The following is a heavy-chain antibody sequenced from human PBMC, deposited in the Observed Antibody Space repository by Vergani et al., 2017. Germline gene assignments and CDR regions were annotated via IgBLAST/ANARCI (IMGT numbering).Heavy chain of an antibody. CDR1: GYSISSGYY. V-gene: IGHV4-38-2*02. CDR2: ISHSGYT. J-gene: IGHJ4*02. CDR3: VRGSRAEGGSGPDK. D-gene: IGHD6-13*01. Sequence: QVQLQESGPGLLKPSETLSLTCTVSGYSISSGYYWGWIRQPPGKGLEWIGSISHSGYTFYSPSLKSRVSMSVDTSKNQFSLRVNSVTAADTAVYYCVRGSRAEGGSGPDKWGQGTLVTVSS.